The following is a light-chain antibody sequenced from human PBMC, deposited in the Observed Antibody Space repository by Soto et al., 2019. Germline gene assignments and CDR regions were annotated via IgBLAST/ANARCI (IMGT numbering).Light chain of an antibody. Sequence: EIVLTQSPATLSLSPGERATLSCRASQSVSTFLAWYQQKPGQAPRLVIYAASNRATGTPARFSGSGSGTDFTLTISSLEAEDFAVYYCQQRSDWLPITFGQGTRLESK. V-gene: IGKV3-11*01. CDR2: AAS. CDR3: QQRSDWLPIT. J-gene: IGKJ5*01. CDR1: QSVSTF.